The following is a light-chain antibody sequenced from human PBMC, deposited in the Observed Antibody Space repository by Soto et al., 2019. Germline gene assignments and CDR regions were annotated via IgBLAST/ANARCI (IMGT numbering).Light chain of an antibody. V-gene: IGKV1-33*01. CDR2: DAS. CDR1: QDISNY. Sequence: DIQMTQSPSSLSASVGDRVTITCQASQDISNYLNWYQQKPGKAPKLLIYDASNLETGVPSRFSGSGSGTDFTFTISSLQPEDIATYYCQQYANLPPYTFGQGTKPEIK. J-gene: IGKJ2*01. CDR3: QQYANLPPYT.